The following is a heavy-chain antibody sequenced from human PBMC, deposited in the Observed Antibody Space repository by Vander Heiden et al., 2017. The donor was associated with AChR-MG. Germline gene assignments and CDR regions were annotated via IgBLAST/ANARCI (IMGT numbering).Heavy chain of an antibody. J-gene: IGHJ4*02. Sequence: EVDLLESGGGFVQPGESLRPSCAASGFTFSSHAMSWVRPAEGKGEECAAAIGSGSGGTKYYADYVKVRFTISRDKSNNTVFLQMNSLRVEDTAVYYCAKKYGTTWYDYRGQGTLVTVSS. CDR1: GFTFSSHA. CDR3: AKKYGTTWYDY. V-gene: IGHV3-23*01. D-gene: IGHD6-13*01. CDR2: IGSGSGGTK.